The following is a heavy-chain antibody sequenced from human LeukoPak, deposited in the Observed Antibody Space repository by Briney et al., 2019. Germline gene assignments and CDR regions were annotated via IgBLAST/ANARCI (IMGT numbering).Heavy chain of an antibody. Sequence: GASVKVSCKASGYTFTSYGISWVRQAPGQGLEWMGWISAYNGNTNYAQKFQGRVTITADESTSTAYMELSSLRSEDTAVYYCARVSDYYGMDVWGQGTTVTVSS. CDR1: GYTFTSYG. CDR3: ARVSDYYGMDV. J-gene: IGHJ6*02. V-gene: IGHV1-18*01. CDR2: ISAYNGNT.